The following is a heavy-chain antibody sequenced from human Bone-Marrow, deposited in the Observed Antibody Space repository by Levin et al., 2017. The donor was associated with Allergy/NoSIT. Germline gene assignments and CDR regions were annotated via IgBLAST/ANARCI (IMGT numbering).Heavy chain of an antibody. D-gene: IGHD2-2*02. CDR1: GYTFTSYY. CDR3: ARGGPQGGYTSPVDY. Sequence: ASVKVSCKASGYTFTSYYMHWVRQAPGQGLEWMGIINPSGGSTSYAQKFQGRVTMTRDTSTSTVYMELSSLRSEDTAVYYCARGGPQGGYTSPVDYWGQGTLVTVSS. CDR2: INPSGGST. V-gene: IGHV1-46*01. J-gene: IGHJ4*02.